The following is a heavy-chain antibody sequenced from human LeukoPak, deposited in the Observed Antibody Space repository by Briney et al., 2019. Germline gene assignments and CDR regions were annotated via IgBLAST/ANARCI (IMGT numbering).Heavy chain of an antibody. Sequence: PGGSLRLSCAASGFTVSTNYMSWVRQAPGKGLEWVSVIYTDTTTTYYGDSVKGRFTISRDNSKNTLYLQMNSLRAEDTAIYYCARDSDGFFDYWGQGTLVTVSS. J-gene: IGHJ4*02. CDR3: ARDSDGFFDY. V-gene: IGHV3-53*01. CDR1: GFTVSTNY. D-gene: IGHD3-3*01. CDR2: IYTDTTTT.